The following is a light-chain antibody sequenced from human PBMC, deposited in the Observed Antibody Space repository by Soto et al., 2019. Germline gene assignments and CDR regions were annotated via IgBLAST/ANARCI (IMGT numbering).Light chain of an antibody. CDR1: QSVSSD. CDR3: QQYNNWPS. CDR2: GAS. J-gene: IGKJ2*01. Sequence: ELVMTQSQATLSVSPGERATLSCRASQSVSSDLAWYQQKPGQAPRLLIYGASTRATGIPARFGGSGSGTEFIFTSNSLQSEEFAVYYCQQYNNWPSFGQGTKLEIK. V-gene: IGKV3-15*01.